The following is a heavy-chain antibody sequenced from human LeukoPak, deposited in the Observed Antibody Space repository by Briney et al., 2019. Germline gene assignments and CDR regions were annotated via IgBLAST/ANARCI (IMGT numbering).Heavy chain of an antibody. Sequence: GASVKVPCKASGYTFTTYAMHWVRQAPGQRLEWMGWINAGNGNTKYSQKFQGRVTITRDTSASTAYMELSSLRSEDTAVYYCARDQRLGNFDYWGQGTLVTVSS. CDR1: GYTFTTYA. J-gene: IGHJ4*02. V-gene: IGHV1-3*01. D-gene: IGHD7-27*01. CDR3: ARDQRLGNFDY. CDR2: INAGNGNT.